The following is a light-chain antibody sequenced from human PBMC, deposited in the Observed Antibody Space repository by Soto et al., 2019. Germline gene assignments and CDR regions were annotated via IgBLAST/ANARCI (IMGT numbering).Light chain of an antibody. CDR3: NSFAGSAHVV. Sequence: QSVLAQPPSASGSPGQSVTISCTGTSSDVGAYNYVSWYQQHPGKAPKLIIYDVSQRPSGVPDRFSGSKSGNTASLTVSGLHAEDEAVYYCNSFAGSAHVVFGGGTKLTVL. J-gene: IGLJ2*01. CDR1: SSDVGAYNY. CDR2: DVS. V-gene: IGLV2-8*01.